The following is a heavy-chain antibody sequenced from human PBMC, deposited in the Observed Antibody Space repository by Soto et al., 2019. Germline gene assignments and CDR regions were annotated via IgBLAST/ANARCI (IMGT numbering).Heavy chain of an antibody. CDR3: ARGRGRYSSGWSWFDP. CDR2: IFQSGST. J-gene: IGHJ5*02. D-gene: IGHD6-19*01. Sequence: SETLSLTCGVSGGTIRSPDWWTWVRQPPGKGLEWIGEIFQSGSTNYTPSLESRVTISVDKSKNQFSLTLTSVTAADTAVYFCARGRGRYSSGWSWFDPWDQGILVTVSS. CDR1: GGTIRSPDW. V-gene: IGHV4-4*02.